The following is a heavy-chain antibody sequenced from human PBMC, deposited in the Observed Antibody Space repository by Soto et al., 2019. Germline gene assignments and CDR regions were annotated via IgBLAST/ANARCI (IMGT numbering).Heavy chain of an antibody. CDR3: ARESEDLTSNFDY. CDR1: GFTFTRYS. J-gene: IGHJ4*02. V-gene: IGHV3-21*06. CDR2: ISSTTNYI. Sequence: PGGTLRLSCAASGFTFTRYSMNWVRQAPGKGLEWVSSISSTTNYIYYGDSMKGRFTISRDNAKNSLYLEMNSLRAEDTAVYYCARESEDLTSNFDYWGQGTLVTVSS.